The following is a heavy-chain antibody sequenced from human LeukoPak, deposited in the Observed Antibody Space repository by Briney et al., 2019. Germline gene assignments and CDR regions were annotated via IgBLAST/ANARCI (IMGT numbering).Heavy chain of an antibody. Sequence: PSETLSLTCAVYGGSFSGYYWSWIRQPPGKGLEWIGEINHSGSTNYNPSLKSRVTISVDTSKNQFSLKLSSVTAADTAVYYCARAGGSPRAFDIWGQGTMVTVSS. CDR3: ARAGGSPRAFDI. J-gene: IGHJ3*02. D-gene: IGHD1-26*01. CDR1: GGSFSGYY. V-gene: IGHV4-34*01. CDR2: INHSGST.